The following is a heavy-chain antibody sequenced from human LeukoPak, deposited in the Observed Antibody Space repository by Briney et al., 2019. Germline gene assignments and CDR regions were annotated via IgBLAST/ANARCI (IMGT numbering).Heavy chain of an antibody. V-gene: IGHV4-59*08. CDR3: ASSSSYSSSYGMDV. CDR1: GGSISIYY. J-gene: IGHJ6*02. CDR2: IYYSVST. D-gene: IGHD6-13*01. Sequence: SETLSLTCTVSGGSISIYYWSWIRQPPGKGLEWIGYIYYSVSTNYNTSLKSRVTISVDTSKNQFSLKLSSVTAADTAVYYCASSSSYSSSYGMDVWGQGTTVTVSS.